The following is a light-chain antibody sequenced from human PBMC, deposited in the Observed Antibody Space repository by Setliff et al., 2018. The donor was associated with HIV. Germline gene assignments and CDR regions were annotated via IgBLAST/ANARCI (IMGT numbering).Light chain of an antibody. CDR1: SSDVGAYSL. V-gene: IGLV2-14*01. CDR2: EVS. Sequence: QSALTQPASVSGSPGQSITISCTGTSSDVGAYSLVSWYQQHPGKAPKLMIYEVSNRPSGVSNRFSASKSGNTASLTISGLQAEDEADYYCSSYRTGNIQVFGGGTKVTVL. J-gene: IGLJ3*02. CDR3: SSYRTGNIQV.